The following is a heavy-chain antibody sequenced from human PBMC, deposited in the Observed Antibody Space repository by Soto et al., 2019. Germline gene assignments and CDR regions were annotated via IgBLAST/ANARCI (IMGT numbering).Heavy chain of an antibody. Sequence: GGSLRLSCAASGFTFSSYAMHWVRQAPGKGLEWVAVISYDGSNKYYADPVKGRFTISRDNSKNTLYLQMNSLRAEDTAVYYCARANGDSVLDYWGQGTLVTVSS. CDR3: ARANGDSVLDY. CDR1: GFTFSSYA. J-gene: IGHJ4*02. V-gene: IGHV3-30-3*01. CDR2: ISYDGSNK. D-gene: IGHD4-17*01.